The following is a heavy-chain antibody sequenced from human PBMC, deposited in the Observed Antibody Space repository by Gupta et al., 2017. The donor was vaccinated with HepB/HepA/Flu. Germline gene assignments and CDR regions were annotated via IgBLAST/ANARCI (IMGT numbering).Heavy chain of an antibody. J-gene: IGHJ3*02. Sequence: EVQLVESGGGWVKPGGSLRLSCAASGFPFSNAWMRWVRQAPGKGLEWVGRIKSKTDGGTTDYAAPVKGRFTISRDDSKNTLYLQMNSLKTEDTAVYYCTTSLLTTLAFDIWGQGTMVTVSS. D-gene: IGHD4-11*01. CDR3: TTSLLTTLAFDI. CDR2: IKSKTDGGTT. CDR1: GFPFSNAW. V-gene: IGHV3-15*01.